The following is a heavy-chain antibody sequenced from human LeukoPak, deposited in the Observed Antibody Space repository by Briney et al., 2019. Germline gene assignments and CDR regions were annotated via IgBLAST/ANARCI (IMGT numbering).Heavy chain of an antibody. CDR3: ASRTGVY. J-gene: IGHJ4*02. Sequence: GGSLRLSCAASRFTLSRYWMHWVRQAPGKGLVWVSRINTDGSSTNYADSVKGRFTISRDNATNTLYLQMNNLRAEDTAVYYCASRTGVYWGQGTLVSVSS. CDR1: RFTLSRYW. CDR2: INTDGSST. V-gene: IGHV3-74*01. D-gene: IGHD1-14*01.